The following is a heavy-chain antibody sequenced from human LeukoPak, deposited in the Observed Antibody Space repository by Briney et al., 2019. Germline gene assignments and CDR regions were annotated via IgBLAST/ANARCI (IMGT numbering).Heavy chain of an antibody. J-gene: IGHJ4*02. CDR2: ISGSGGST. D-gene: IGHD3-9*01. CDR1: GFTFSSYA. CDR3: AKSLERYFDWLFTPSLDY. V-gene: IGHV3-23*01. Sequence: GGSLRLSCAASGFTFSSYAMSWVRQAPGKGLEWVSAISGSGGSTYYADSVKGRFTISRDNSKNTLYLQMNSLRAEDTAVYYCAKSLERYFDWLFTPSLDYWGQGTLVTVPS.